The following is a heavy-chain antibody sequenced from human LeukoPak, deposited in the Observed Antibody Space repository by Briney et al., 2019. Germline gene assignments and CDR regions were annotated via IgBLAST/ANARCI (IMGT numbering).Heavy chain of an antibody. D-gene: IGHD2-2*01. J-gene: IGHJ4*02. CDR1: GYTFTDYY. CDR3: ARANFLYCSSSTCLFDY. Sequence: PLASVKVSCKASGYTFTDYYMHWVRQAPGQGFEWMGWINPNDGDTNYARKFQGRVTMTRDTSISTAHMEVSRLRSDDTAVYYCARANFLYCSSSTCLFDYWGQGTLVTVS. CDR2: INPNDGDT. V-gene: IGHV1-2*02.